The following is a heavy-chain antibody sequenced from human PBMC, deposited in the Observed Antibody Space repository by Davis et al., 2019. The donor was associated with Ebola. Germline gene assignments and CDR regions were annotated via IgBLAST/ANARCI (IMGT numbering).Heavy chain of an antibody. CDR2: IYYSGST. D-gene: IGHD4-23*01. CDR1: GGSISSSSYY. CDR3: ARHDYGGNSGYFQH. J-gene: IGHJ1*01. Sequence: MPSESLSLTCTVSGGSISSSSYYWGWIRQPPGKGLEWIGSIYYSGSTYYNPSHKSRVTISVDTSKNQFALKLSSVTAADTAVYYCARHDYGGNSGYFQHWGQGTLVTVSS. V-gene: IGHV4-39*01.